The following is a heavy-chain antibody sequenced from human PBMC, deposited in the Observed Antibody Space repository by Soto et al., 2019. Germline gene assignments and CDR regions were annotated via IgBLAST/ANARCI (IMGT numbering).Heavy chain of an antibody. Sequence: PGESLKISCKGSGYSFTSYWISWVRQMPGKGLEWMGRIDPSDSYTNYSPSFQGHVTISADKSISTAYLQWSSLKASDTAMYCCARHGDYPSGYYYYGMDVWGQGTTVTVSS. CDR1: GYSFTSYW. CDR3: ARHGDYPSGYYYYGMDV. CDR2: IDPSDSYT. D-gene: IGHD4-17*01. J-gene: IGHJ6*02. V-gene: IGHV5-10-1*01.